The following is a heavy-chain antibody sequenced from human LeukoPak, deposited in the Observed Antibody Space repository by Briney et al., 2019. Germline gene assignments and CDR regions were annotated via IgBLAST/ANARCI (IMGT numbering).Heavy chain of an antibody. Sequence: PGGSLRLSCAASGFTFSSYAMHWVRQAPGKGLEWVAVISYDGSNKYYADSVKGRFTISRGNSKNTLYLQMNSLRAEDTAVYYCARERVVEVVVVPAEFWFDPWGQGTLVTVSS. D-gene: IGHD2-2*01. CDR1: GFTFSSYA. CDR3: ARERVVEVVVVPAEFWFDP. J-gene: IGHJ5*02. CDR2: ISYDGSNK. V-gene: IGHV3-30-3*01.